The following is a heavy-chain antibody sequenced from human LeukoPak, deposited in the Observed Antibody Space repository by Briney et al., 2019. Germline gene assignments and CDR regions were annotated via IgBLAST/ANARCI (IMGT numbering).Heavy chain of an antibody. CDR1: GFTFSNSW. CDR3: ARLFGEVTIYDH. CDR2: INQHGSQI. Sequence: GGSLRLSCAASGFTFSNSWMSWVRQAPGRGLEWVASINQHGSQIHYVDSVKGRFTISRDNAKNSLYLEMSSLRAEDTAEYYCARLFGEVTIYDHWGQGTLVTVSS. J-gene: IGHJ4*02. D-gene: IGHD3-10*01. V-gene: IGHV3-7*01.